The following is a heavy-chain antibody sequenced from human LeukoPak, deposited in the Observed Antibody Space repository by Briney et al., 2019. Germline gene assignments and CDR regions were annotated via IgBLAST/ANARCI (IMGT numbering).Heavy chain of an antibody. D-gene: IGHD4-17*01. Sequence: ASVKVSCKVSGYTLTELSMHWVRPAPGKGLEWMGGFDPEDGETIYAQKFQGTVTMTEDTSTDTAYMELSRLRSEDTAVYYCATSDYGDSGGYFVYWGQGTLVTVSS. V-gene: IGHV1-24*01. CDR3: ATSDYGDSGGYFVY. CDR1: GYTLTELS. J-gene: IGHJ4*02. CDR2: FDPEDGET.